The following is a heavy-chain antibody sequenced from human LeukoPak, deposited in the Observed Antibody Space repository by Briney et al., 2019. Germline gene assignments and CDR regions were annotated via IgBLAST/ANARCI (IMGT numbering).Heavy chain of an antibody. D-gene: IGHD3-10*01. CDR3: ARERSWFGELQYYYYYMDV. CDR2: IYYSGST. V-gene: IGHV4-31*03. J-gene: IGHJ6*03. CDR1: GGSINSGGYY. Sequence: SETLSLTCTVSGGSINSGGYYWSWIRQHPGKGLEWIGYIYYSGSTYYNPSLKSRVTISVDTSKNQFSLKLSSVTAADTAVYYCARERSWFGELQYYYYYMDVWGKGTTVTVSS.